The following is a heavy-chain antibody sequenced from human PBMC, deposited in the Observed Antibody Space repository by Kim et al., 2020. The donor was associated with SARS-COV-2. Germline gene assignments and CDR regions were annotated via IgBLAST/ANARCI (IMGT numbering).Heavy chain of an antibody. CDR3: ARDRVAVAGGAFDI. Sequence: ANSGQGRFTISRDNSKNTLYLQMNSRRAEDTAVYYCARDRVAVAGGAFDIWGQGTMVTVSS. J-gene: IGHJ3*02. D-gene: IGHD6-19*01. V-gene: IGHV3-30*01.